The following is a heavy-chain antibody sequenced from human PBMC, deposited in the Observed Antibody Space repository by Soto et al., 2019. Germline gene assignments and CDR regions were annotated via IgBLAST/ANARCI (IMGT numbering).Heavy chain of an antibody. D-gene: IGHD3-16*02. J-gene: IGHJ4*02. V-gene: IGHV1-3*05. CDR1: GYTFTAYA. CDR2: INPANGNT. CDR3: TRSAISPYGGLIGPFDY. Sequence: QVQLAQSGAEERKPGASVKVSCEATGYTFTAYAMHWVRQAPGQRLEWMGWINPANGNTKYSQKFQGRLTITSDTSANTVYMELNRLTSEDPAMYYCTRSAISPYGGLIGPFDYWGQGNLVTVSS.